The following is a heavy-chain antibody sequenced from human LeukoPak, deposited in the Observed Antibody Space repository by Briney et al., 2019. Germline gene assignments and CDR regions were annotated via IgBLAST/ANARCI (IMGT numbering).Heavy chain of an antibody. CDR3: ARALNNYYDSRGYFGG. CDR1: GFTFSSYE. J-gene: IGHJ4*02. Sequence: GGSLRLSCAASGFTFSSYEMNWVRQAPGKGLEWVSYISSSGSTIYYADSVKGRFTISRDNAKNSLYLQMNSLRAEDTAVYYCARALNNYYDSRGYFGGGGQGTLVTVSS. D-gene: IGHD3-22*01. CDR2: ISSSGSTI. V-gene: IGHV3-48*03.